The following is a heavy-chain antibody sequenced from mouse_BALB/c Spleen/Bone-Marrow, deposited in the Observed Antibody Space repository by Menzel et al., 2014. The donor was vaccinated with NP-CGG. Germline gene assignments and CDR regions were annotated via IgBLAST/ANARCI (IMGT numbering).Heavy chain of an antibody. CDR2: VNVNGDRT. CDR1: GFTFSNYG. CDR3: ARGYDYSSWFAY. Sequence: EVQLVESGGGLVQPGGSLKLSCAASGFTFSNYGMSWVRQTPDKRLEMIATVNVNGDRTYHPDSVKGRFTISRDNAKNTLSLQMSSLKSEDTGMYYCARGYDYSSWFAYWGQGTLVTVSA. J-gene: IGHJ3*01. V-gene: IGHV5-6-3*01. D-gene: IGHD2-4*01.